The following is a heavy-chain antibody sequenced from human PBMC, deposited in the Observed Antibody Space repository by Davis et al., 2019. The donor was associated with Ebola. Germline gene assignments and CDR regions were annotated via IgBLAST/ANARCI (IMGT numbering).Heavy chain of an antibody. CDR3: ARGGVEMATVPSDAFEF. CDR1: GFTFSSYW. J-gene: IGHJ3*01. CDR2: IYDSVNT. Sequence: GSLRLSCAASGFTFSSYWMSWVRQAPGKGLEWIGYIYDSVNTKYNPSLKSRVILSLDTSKNQVSLKLSSVTAADTAVYYCARGGVEMATVPSDAFEFWGQGTLVTVSS. V-gene: IGHV4-59*01. D-gene: IGHD5-24*01.